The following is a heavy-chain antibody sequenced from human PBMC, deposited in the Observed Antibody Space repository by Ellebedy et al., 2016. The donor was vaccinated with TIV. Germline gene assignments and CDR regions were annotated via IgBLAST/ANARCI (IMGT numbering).Heavy chain of an antibody. CDR3: TTLRFLEWNPLDFYYYMDV. CDR2: IRKKVNGYTT. CDR1: GFTFSSYA. J-gene: IGHJ6*03. Sequence: GESLKISXAASGFTFSSYAMHWVRQAPGKGLEWVGRIRKKVNGYTTEYAASVKGRFTISRDDSKNMVYLQMNSQRSDDTAVYYCTTLRFLEWNPLDFYYYMDVWGKGTTVTVSS. D-gene: IGHD3-3*01. V-gene: IGHV3-72*01.